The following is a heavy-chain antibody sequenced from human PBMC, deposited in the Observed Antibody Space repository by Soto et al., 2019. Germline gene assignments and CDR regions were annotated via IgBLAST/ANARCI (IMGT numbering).Heavy chain of an antibody. J-gene: IGHJ6*02. CDR2: ISSSSSTI. D-gene: IGHD2-2*01. CDR1: GFTFSSYS. V-gene: IGHV3-48*02. CDR3: AREGNIVVVPADYYYGMDV. Sequence: EVQLVESGGGLVQPGGSLRLSCAASGFTFSSYSMNWVRQAPGKGLEWVSYISSSSSTIYYADSVKGRFTISRDNAKNSLYLQMNSLRDEDTAVYYCAREGNIVVVPADYYYGMDVWGQGTTVTVSS.